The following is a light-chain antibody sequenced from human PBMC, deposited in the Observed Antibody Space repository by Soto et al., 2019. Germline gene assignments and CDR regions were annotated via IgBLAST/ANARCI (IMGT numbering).Light chain of an antibody. Sequence: DIQFTQSPSFLAASVGDRVTITCRASQGISSYLAWYQQKPGKAPNLLIHTASTLQSGVPPRFSGSGSGTDFTLTISSLQPEDFATYYCQQSYSTPQSTFGQGTKVDIK. CDR3: QQSYSTPQST. CDR2: TAS. J-gene: IGKJ1*01. CDR1: QGISSY. V-gene: IGKV1-39*01.